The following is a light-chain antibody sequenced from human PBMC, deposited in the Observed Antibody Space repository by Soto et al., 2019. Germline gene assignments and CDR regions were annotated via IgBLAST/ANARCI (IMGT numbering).Light chain of an antibody. CDR1: QGISSR. CDR3: QQSNSFPHT. CDR2: AAS. J-gene: IGKJ4*01. V-gene: IGKV1-12*01. Sequence: DIQMTQSPSSVSASVGDRVTITCRASQGISSRLAWYQQKPGKAPNLLIYAASSLQSGVPSRFSGSGSETDFTLTIGSLQPEDFATYDCQQSNSFPHTFGGGTKVEIK.